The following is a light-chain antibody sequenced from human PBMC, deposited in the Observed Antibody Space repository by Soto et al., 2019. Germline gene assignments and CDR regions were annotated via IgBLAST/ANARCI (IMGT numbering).Light chain of an antibody. J-gene: IGKJ3*01. Sequence: LKLSAGTLSLTQEERATLCCRASQSTYSNFLAWYQQKPGQAPRLLIYGASSRATGIPDRFSGSGSGADFTLTISRLEPEDFAVYFCQHYANPRRRFAHGTIVD. CDR3: QHYANPRRR. CDR1: QSTYSNF. V-gene: IGKV3-20*01. CDR2: GAS.